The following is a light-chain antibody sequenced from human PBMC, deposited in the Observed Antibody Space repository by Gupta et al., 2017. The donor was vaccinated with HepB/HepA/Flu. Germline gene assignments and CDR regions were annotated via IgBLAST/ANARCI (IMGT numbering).Light chain of an antibody. CDR1: SSNIGSNY. CDR2: TSN. CDR3: AAWDDVLHGYL. J-gene: IGLJ1*01. V-gene: IGLV1-47*01. Sequence: QSVLTQPPSVSGTPGQTVTISCSGSSSNIGSNYVYWCQQLPGTAPKLLMYTSNQRPSGVTDRFSASQSGTSASLAISGLRSEDEADYYCAAWDDVLHGYLFGTGTKVTVL.